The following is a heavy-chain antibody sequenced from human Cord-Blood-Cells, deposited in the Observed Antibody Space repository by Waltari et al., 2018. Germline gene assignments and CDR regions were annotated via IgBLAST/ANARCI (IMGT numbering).Heavy chain of an antibody. CDR2: ISPGYWDT. V-gene: IGHV5-51*01. D-gene: IGHD6-13*01. CDR1: TNSFRILS. Sequence: SGADMTKPVPALETSYTCTTNSFRILSNAWLRLRAVTGVEWMRFISPGYWDTRYSPSFQVQVTISADKSISPAYLQWSSLKASDTAMYYCARHGVLGLSSSWYRNVFDPWGQGTLVTVSS. J-gene: IGHJ5*02. CDR3: ARHGVLGLSSSWYRNVFDP.